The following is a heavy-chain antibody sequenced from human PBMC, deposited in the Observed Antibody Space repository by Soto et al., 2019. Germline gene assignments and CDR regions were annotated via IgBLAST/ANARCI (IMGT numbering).Heavy chain of an antibody. Sequence: PGGSLRLSCAASGFTFSSYSMNWVRQAPGKGLEWVSYISSSSSTIYYADSVKGRFTISRDNAKNSLYLQMNSLRDEDTAVYYCARGSYYYGSGSYYPDAFDIWGQGTMVTVSS. V-gene: IGHV3-48*02. J-gene: IGHJ3*02. CDR2: ISSSSSTI. CDR3: ARGSYYYGSGSYYPDAFDI. D-gene: IGHD3-10*01. CDR1: GFTFSSYS.